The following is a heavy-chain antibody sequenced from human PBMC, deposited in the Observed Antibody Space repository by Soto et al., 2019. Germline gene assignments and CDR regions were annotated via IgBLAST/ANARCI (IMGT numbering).Heavy chain of an antibody. D-gene: IGHD5-12*01. CDR1: GFTFSSYS. J-gene: IGHJ6*02. CDR2: ISSSSSYI. V-gene: IGHV3-21*01. Sequence: GGSLRLSCAASGFTFSSYSMNWVRQAPGKGLEWVSSISSSSSYIYYADSVKGRFTISRDNAKNSLYLQMNSLRAEDTAVYYCARLGGYDSPYYGMDVWGQGTTVTVSS. CDR3: ARLGGYDSPYYGMDV.